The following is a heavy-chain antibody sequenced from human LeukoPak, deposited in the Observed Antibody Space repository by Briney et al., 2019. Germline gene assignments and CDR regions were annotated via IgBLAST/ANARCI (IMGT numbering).Heavy chain of an antibody. D-gene: IGHD2-2*02. J-gene: IGHJ5*02. CDR3: ARDPRPAAISLGWFDP. Sequence: PGGSLRLSCAASGFTFSSYSMNWVRQAPGKGLEWVSYISSSSSTIYYADSVKGRFTISRDNAKNSLYLQMNSLRAEDTAVYYCARDPRPAAISLGWFDPWGQGTLVTVSS. CDR2: ISSSSSTI. V-gene: IGHV3-48*01. CDR1: GFTFSSYS.